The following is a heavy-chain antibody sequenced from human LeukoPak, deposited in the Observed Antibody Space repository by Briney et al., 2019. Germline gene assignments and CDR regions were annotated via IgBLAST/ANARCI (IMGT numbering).Heavy chain of an antibody. CDR3: TGHHQAYSRTY. J-gene: IGHJ4*02. D-gene: IGHD6-13*01. Sequence: GGSLRLSCAASGFTFSSYAMHWVRQAPGKGLVWVSRISTDASSTTYADSVKGRFTISRDNAKDTLYLQMNSLRAEDTAVYYCTGHHQAYSRTYWGQGTLVTVSS. CDR1: GFTFSSYA. CDR2: ISTDASST. V-gene: IGHV3-74*01.